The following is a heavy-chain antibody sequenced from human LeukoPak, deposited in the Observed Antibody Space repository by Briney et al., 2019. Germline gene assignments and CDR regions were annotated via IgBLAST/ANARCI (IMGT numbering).Heavy chain of an antibody. CDR1: GFTLSTKY. CDR2: IYSDGST. CDR3: ATGDRAWDF. V-gene: IGHV3-66*01. J-gene: IGHJ4*02. Sequence: GGSLRLSCLASGFTLSTKYINWVRQAPGKGLEWVSVIYSDGSTHSADSVKGRFTISSDNSRNTVFLQMNSLRAEDTAVYYCATGDRAWDFWGQGTVVTVSS. D-gene: IGHD4-17*01.